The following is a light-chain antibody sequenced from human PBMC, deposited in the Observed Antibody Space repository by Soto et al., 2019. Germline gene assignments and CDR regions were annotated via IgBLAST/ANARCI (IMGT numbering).Light chain of an antibody. CDR2: EVS. J-gene: IGLJ2*01. CDR1: SSDVGGYNY. Sequence: QSVLTQPPSASGSPGQSVTISCTGTSSDVGGYNYVSWYQQHPGKAPKLMIYEVSKRPSGVPDRLSGSKSGNTASLTVSGLQVEDEADYYCASYTGSDTLVFGGGTKLNVL. V-gene: IGLV2-8*01. CDR3: ASYTGSDTLV.